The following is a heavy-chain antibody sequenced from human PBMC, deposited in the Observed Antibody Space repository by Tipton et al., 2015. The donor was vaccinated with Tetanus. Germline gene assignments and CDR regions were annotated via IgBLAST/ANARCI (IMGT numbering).Heavy chain of an antibody. D-gene: IGHD3-16*02. J-gene: IGHJ4*02. CDR3: ATQGGYRFHD. Sequence: TLSLTCVVSGGSISSSNWWSWVRQPPGKGLEWIADIYHTGRSNYNPSLKSRATISVDRSKNQFSLGLSSVTAAVTAVYYCATQGGYRFHDWGQGTLVTVSS. V-gene: IGHV4-4*02. CDR1: GGSISSSNW. CDR2: IYHTGRS.